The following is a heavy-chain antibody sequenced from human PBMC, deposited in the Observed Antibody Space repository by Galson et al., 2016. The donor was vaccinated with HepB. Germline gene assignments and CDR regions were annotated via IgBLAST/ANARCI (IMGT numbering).Heavy chain of an antibody. J-gene: IGHJ6*01. CDR1: GGTFNNYA. V-gene: IGHV1-69*06. CDR2: IIPIFDTA. Sequence: SVKVSCKASGGTFNNYAISWVRQAPGHGLEWMGGIIPIFDTANYAQKFQGRVTISADKSTSTAYMELSSLTSEDTAVYYCARAFQSGSSCFHQGPIGLPPGALLQEQLWG. CDR3: ARAFQSGSSCFHQGPIGLPPGALLQEQL. D-gene: IGHD6-13*01.